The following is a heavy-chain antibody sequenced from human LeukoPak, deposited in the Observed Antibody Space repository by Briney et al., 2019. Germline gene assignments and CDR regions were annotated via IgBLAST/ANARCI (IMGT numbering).Heavy chain of an antibody. Sequence: ASVKVSCKASGGTLSSYAISWVRQAPGQGLEWMGRIIPIFGIANYAQKFQGRVTITADKSTSTAYMELSSLRSEDTAVYYCAIRDIVVVPAAPGYYYGMDVWGQGTTVTVSS. J-gene: IGHJ6*02. V-gene: IGHV1-69*04. CDR1: GGTLSSYA. CDR2: IIPIFGIA. CDR3: AIRDIVVVPAAPGYYYGMDV. D-gene: IGHD2-2*01.